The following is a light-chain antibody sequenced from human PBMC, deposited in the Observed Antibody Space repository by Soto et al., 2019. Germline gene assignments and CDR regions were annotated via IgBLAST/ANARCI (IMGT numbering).Light chain of an antibody. V-gene: IGKV3-20*01. CDR1: QSVTISY. CDR3: QQSHSSPRT. J-gene: IGKJ1*01. Sequence: EVVLTQSPGTLSLSPGERATLSCRASQSVTISYLAWFQQKPGQAPRLLIYGARSRATGVPDRFSGSGSGTDFSLTISRLEPEDFAVYYCQQSHSSPRTFGQGTTV. CDR2: GAR.